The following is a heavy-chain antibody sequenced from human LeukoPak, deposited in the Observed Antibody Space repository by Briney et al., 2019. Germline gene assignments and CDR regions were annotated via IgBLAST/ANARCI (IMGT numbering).Heavy chain of an antibody. CDR1: GFTFSSYA. CDR2: ISGSGTST. CDR3: AKARYNSGWYGLDP. D-gene: IGHD6-19*01. Sequence: PGGSLRLSCAASGFTFSSYAMSWVRQAPGKGLEWVSGISGSGTSTYYADSAKGRFTISRDNSKNTLYLQMDSLRAEDTAVYYCAKARYNSGWYGLDPWGQGTLVTVSS. J-gene: IGHJ5*02. V-gene: IGHV3-23*01.